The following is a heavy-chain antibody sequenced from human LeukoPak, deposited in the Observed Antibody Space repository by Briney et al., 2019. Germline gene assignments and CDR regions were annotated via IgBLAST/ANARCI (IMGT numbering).Heavy chain of an antibody. CDR2: MSSNRRIT. Sequence: GGSLRLSCAASGFTFSSYAMHWVREAPGKGLEYFSEMSSNRRITYYANSVERRFTISRDNSKTTLYLQMGSLSAEDMAVYYCARDQLVLSYYYGMDVWGQGTTVTVSS. CDR1: GFTFSSYA. CDR3: ARDQLVLSYYYGMDV. J-gene: IGHJ6*02. D-gene: IGHD6-13*01. V-gene: IGHV3-64*01.